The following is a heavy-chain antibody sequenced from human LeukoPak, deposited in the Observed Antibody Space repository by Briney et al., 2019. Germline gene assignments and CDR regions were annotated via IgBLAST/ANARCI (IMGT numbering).Heavy chain of an antibody. CDR3: ANGYSSLSLWYFDL. CDR1: GFTFSNYA. J-gene: IGHJ2*01. CDR2: ISGSGDTT. Sequence: PGGSLRLPCEASGFTFSNYAMTWVRQAPGKGLEWVSGISGSGDTTYYADSVRGRFTISRDNSKNTLYVQMNSLRAEDTAVYYCANGYSSLSLWYFDLWGRGTLVTVSS. V-gene: IGHV3-23*01. D-gene: IGHD6-6*01.